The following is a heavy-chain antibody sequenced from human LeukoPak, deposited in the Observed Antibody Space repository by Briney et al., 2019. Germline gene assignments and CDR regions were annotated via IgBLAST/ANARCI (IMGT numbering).Heavy chain of an antibody. Sequence: RAGGSLRLSCAASGFTFSNYEMNWVRQAPGKGLEWVSGINWNGGSTGYADSVKGRFTISRDNAKNSLYLQMNSLRAEDTALYYCARVYYYDSSGYYYGYFDYWGQGTLVTVSS. D-gene: IGHD3-22*01. CDR1: GFTFSNYE. V-gene: IGHV3-20*04. CDR2: INWNGGST. CDR3: ARVYYYDSSGYYYGYFDY. J-gene: IGHJ4*02.